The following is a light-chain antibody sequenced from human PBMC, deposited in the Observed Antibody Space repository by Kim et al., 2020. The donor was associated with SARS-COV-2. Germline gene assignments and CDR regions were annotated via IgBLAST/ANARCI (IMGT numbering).Light chain of an antibody. CDR2: GAS. V-gene: IGKV3-20*01. Sequence: YPGETATPSCSASQSVSSSYLAWYQQKPGQAPRLLIYGASSRATGIPDRFSGGGSGTDFTLTISRLEPEDFAVYYCQQYGSSPLTFGGGTKVDIK. CDR3: QQYGSSPLT. J-gene: IGKJ4*01. CDR1: QSVSSSY.